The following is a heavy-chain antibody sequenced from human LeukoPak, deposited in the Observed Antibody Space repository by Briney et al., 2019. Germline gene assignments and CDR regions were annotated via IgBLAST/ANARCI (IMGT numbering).Heavy chain of an antibody. CDR2: IIPILGIA. CDR3: ARDRRTRGYTYGGLFDY. CDR1: GGTFSSYA. V-gene: IGHV1-69*04. J-gene: IGHJ4*02. Sequence: SVKVSCKASGGTFSSYAISWVRPAPGQGLEWMGRIIPILGIANYAQKFQGRVTITADKSTSTAYMELSSLRSEDTAVYYCARDRRTRGYTYGGLFDYWGQGTLVTVSP. D-gene: IGHD5-18*01.